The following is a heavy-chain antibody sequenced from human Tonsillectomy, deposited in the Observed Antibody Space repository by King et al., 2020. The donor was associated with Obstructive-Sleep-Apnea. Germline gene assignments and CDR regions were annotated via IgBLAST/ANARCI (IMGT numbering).Heavy chain of an antibody. V-gene: IGHV3-74*01. CDR3: ARDRDYYDSSGYYYSEGFDY. Sequence: DVQLVESGGGFVQPGGSLRLSCAASGFIFSSYWMHWVRQVPGKGLVWVSRINNDGSTTSYADSVKGRFTLSRDNARCTLFLQMDRLRAAETAVFYCARDRDYYDSSGYYYSEGFDYWGQGTLVTVSS. CDR2: INNDGSTT. CDR1: GFIFSSYW. D-gene: IGHD3-22*01. J-gene: IGHJ4*02.